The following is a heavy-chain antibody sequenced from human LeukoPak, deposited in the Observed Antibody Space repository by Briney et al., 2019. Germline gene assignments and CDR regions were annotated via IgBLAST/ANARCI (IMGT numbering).Heavy chain of an antibody. CDR3: ARVVPAAIDY. D-gene: IGHD2-2*01. CDR1: GLTFSSYE. J-gene: IGHJ4*02. Sequence: PGGSLRLSCAASGLTFSSYEMNWVRQAPGKGLEWVSYISSSGSTIYYADSVKGRFTISRDNAKNSLYLQMNSLRAEDTAVYYCARVVPAAIDYWGQGTLVTVSS. V-gene: IGHV3-48*03. CDR2: ISSSGSTI.